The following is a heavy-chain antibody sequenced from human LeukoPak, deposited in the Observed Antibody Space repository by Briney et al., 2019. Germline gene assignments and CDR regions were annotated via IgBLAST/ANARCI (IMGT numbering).Heavy chain of an antibody. CDR1: GYTFTGYY. CDR3: ARDIVVVPAATRPDYYYYYYYMDV. Sequence: ASVTVSCKASGYTFTGYYMHWVRQAPGQGLEWMGWINPNSGGTNYAQKFQGRVTMTRDTSISTAYMELSRLRSDDTAVYYCARDIVVVPAATRPDYYYYYYYMDVWGKGTTVTVSS. CDR2: INPNSGGT. J-gene: IGHJ6*03. D-gene: IGHD2-2*01. V-gene: IGHV1-2*02.